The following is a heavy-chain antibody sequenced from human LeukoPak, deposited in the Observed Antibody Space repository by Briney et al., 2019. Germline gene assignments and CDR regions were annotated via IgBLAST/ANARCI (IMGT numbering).Heavy chain of an antibody. CDR1: GFTFTYFA. CDR2: ISSSGGST. J-gene: IGHJ4*02. V-gene: IGHV3-23*01. D-gene: IGHD2-2*01. Sequence: GGSLRLSCAASGFTFTYFAFSWVRQAPGKGLEWVSTISSSGGSTYYADSVKGRFTISRDNSKNTLYLQMNSLRAEDTAVYYCAKDRGVVPAAYWDYWGQGTLVTVSS. CDR3: AKDRGVVPAAYWDY.